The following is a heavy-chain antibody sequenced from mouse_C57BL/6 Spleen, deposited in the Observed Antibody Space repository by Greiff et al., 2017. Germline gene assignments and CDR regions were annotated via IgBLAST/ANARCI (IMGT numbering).Heavy chain of an antibody. Sequence: EVKLQESGPGLVKPSQSLSLTCSVTGYSITSGYYWNWIRQFPGNKLEWMGYISYDGSNNYNPSLKNRISITRDTSKNQFFLKLNSVTTEDTATYYCARRLPPRYYFDYWGQGTTLTVSS. CDR1: GYSITSGYY. J-gene: IGHJ2*01. CDR3: ARRLPPRYYFDY. V-gene: IGHV3-6*01. CDR2: ISYDGSN.